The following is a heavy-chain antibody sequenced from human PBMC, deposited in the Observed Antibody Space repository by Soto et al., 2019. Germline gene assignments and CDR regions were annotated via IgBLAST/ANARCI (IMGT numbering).Heavy chain of an antibody. D-gene: IGHD2-21*01. CDR3: ARSKTIVMPGFDH. Sequence: GASVKVSCKTSGYVFTSFAIHWMRQAPGQRPEWMGWINTGNGDSKYSEKFQDRVTITRDTSATTAYMELSSLRSEDTAVYYCARSKTIVMPGFDHWGQGTLVTVSS. CDR1: GYVFTSFA. J-gene: IGHJ4*02. CDR2: INTGNGDS. V-gene: IGHV1-3*04.